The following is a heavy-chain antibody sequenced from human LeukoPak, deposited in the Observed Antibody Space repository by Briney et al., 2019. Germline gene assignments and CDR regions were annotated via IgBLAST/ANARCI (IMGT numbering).Heavy chain of an antibody. D-gene: IGHD6-6*01. J-gene: IGHJ2*01. CDR2: INHSGST. CDR3: ARWYSSSGGYFDL. Sequence: SETLSLTCAVYGGSFSGYYWSWIRQPPGKGLEWIGEINHSGSTNYNPSLKSRVTISVDTSKSQFSLKLSSVTAADTAVYYCARWYSSSGGYFDLWGRGTLVTVSS. CDR1: GGSFSGYY. V-gene: IGHV4-34*01.